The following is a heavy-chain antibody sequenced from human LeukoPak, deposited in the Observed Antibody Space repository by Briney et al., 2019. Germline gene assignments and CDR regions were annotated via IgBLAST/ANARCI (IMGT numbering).Heavy chain of an antibody. CDR3: ARDGSGGSWDYFDY. D-gene: IGHD2-15*01. Sequence: PSETLSLTCTVSGGSISSYYWSWIRQPPGKGLEWIGYIYYSGSTNYNPSLKSRVTISVDTSKNQFSLKLSSVTAADTAVYYCARDGSGGSWDYFDYWGQGTLVTVSS. J-gene: IGHJ4*02. V-gene: IGHV4-59*01. CDR1: GGSISSYY. CDR2: IYYSGST.